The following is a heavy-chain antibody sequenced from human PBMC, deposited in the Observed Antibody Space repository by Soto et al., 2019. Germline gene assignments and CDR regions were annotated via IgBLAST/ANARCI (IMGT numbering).Heavy chain of an antibody. Sequence: SETLSLTCTVSGGSISSGGYYWSWIRQHPGKGLEWIGYTYYSGSTYYNPSLKSRVTISVDTSKNQFSLKLSSVTAADTAVYYCARASDDVLMVYAIDYWGQGTLVTVSS. CDR1: GGSISSGGYY. D-gene: IGHD2-8*01. V-gene: IGHV4-31*03. CDR3: ARASDDVLMVYAIDY. CDR2: TYYSGST. J-gene: IGHJ4*02.